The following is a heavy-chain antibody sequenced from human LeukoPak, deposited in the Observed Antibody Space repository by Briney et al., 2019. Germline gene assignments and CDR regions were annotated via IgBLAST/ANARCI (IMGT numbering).Heavy chain of an antibody. CDR1: GFTFSNYD. V-gene: IGHV3-48*02. CDR3: ARDLGH. Sequence: GGSLRLSCAASGFTFSNYDMNWVRQAPGRGLEWISYISSSSTIYYADSVKGRFTISRDNAKNSLYLQMNSLRDEDTAMYYCARDLGHWGQGTLSPSPQ. J-gene: IGHJ1*01. CDR2: ISSSSTI.